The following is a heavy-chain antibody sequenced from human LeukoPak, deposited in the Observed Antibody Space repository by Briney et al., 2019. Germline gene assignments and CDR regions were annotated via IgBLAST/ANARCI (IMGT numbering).Heavy chain of an antibody. J-gene: IGHJ5*02. CDR1: GGSVSSGSYY. CDR2: IYYSGST. D-gene: IGHD6-19*01. V-gene: IGHV4-61*01. Sequence: PSETLSLTCTVSGGSVSSGSYYWSWIRQPPGKGLEWIGYIYYSGSTNYNPSLKSRVTISVDTSKNQFSLKLSSVTAADTAVYYCARARQQWLVLHSLFDPWGQGTLVTVSS. CDR3: ARARQQWLVLHSLFDP.